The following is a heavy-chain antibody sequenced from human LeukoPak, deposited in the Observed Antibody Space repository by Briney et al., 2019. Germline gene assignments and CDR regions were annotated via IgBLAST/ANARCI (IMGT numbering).Heavy chain of an antibody. CDR3: AKGTDYDFWSGYLD. CDR1: GFTFDDYA. D-gene: IGHD3-3*01. V-gene: IGHV3-9*03. Sequence: PGGSLRLSCEISGFTFDDYAMHWVRQAPGKGLEWVSGMSWNGGSIGYADSVKGRFSISRDNAKSSLYLQMNSLRAEDMALYYCAKGTDYDFWSGYLDWGQGTVVTVSS. J-gene: IGHJ4*02. CDR2: MSWNGGSI.